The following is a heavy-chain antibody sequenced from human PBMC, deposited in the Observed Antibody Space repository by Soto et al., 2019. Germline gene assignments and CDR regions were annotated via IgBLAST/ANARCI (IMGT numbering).Heavy chain of an antibody. Sequence: KTSETLSLTCTVSGDSISSYFWSWIRQPPGKGLEWIGYLHYSGSTNYNPSLKSRVTTSVDTSQNQFSLRLTSVTAADTAVYYCARDKWAQDAFDIWGQGTMVTVSS. CDR3: ARDKWAQDAFDI. CDR2: LHYSGST. J-gene: IGHJ3*02. CDR1: GDSISSYF. D-gene: IGHD2-8*01. V-gene: IGHV4-59*01.